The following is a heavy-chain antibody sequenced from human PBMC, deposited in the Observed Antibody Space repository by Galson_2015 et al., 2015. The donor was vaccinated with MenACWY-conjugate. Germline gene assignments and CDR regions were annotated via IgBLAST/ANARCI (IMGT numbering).Heavy chain of an antibody. Sequence: SLRLSCAASGFTFSSYEMNWVRQAPGKGLEWVSYISSSGNTIYYAASVKGRFTISRDNAKNSLYLQMNSLRAEDTAVYYCARGVYDSSGYYFPWGQGTLVTVSS. V-gene: IGHV3-48*03. D-gene: IGHD3-22*01. CDR3: ARGVYDSSGYYFP. CDR1: GFTFSSYE. CDR2: ISSSGNTI. J-gene: IGHJ1*01.